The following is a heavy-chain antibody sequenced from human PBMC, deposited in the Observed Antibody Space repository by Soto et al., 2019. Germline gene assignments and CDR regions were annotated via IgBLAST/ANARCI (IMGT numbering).Heavy chain of an antibody. J-gene: IGHJ4*02. CDR3: ARPSSGHSSSLDY. Sequence: GAALKILCRGSGYSFSNYWLTWVRQMPGKGLEWMGIIYPDASDTRYSPSFQGQVTISGDMSSTTAYLHWSSLKASDTAMYYCARPSSGHSSSLDYWGQGTLVTVPS. CDR1: GYSFSNYW. V-gene: IGHV5-51*01. CDR2: IYPDASDT. D-gene: IGHD6-13*01.